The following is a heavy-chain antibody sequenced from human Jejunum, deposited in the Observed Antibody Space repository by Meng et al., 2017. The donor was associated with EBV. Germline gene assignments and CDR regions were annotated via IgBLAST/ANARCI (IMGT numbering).Heavy chain of an antibody. CDR2: VHFSGIT. Sequence: QVDLTQVGAGLLRPTETLSLTVAVYGGSFSGYYWSWVRQPPGRGLEYIGEVHFSGITNYTPSLKSRVTMSVDASKNQFSLRLTSVTAADTAVYYCARRTGDYVVGYWGQGTLVTVSS. J-gene: IGHJ4*02. V-gene: IGHV4-34*02. CDR3: ARRTGDYVVGY. CDR1: GGSFSGYY. D-gene: IGHD2-8*02.